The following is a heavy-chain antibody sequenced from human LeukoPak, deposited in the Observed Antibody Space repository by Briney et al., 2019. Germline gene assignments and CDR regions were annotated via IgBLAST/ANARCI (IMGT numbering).Heavy chain of an antibody. CDR2: ISSSSSYI. D-gene: IGHD5-18*01. Sequence: PGGSLRLSCAASGFTFSSYSMNWVRQAPGKGLEWVSSISSSSSYIYYADSVKGRFTISRDNAKNSLYLQMNSLRAEDTAVYYCARGHSYGRYWYFDLWGRGTLVTVSS. J-gene: IGHJ2*01. V-gene: IGHV3-21*01. CDR3: ARGHSYGRYWYFDL. CDR1: GFTFSSYS.